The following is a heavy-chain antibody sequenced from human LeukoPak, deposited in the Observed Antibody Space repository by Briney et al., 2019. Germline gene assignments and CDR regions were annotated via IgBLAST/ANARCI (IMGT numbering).Heavy chain of an antibody. CDR1: GFTFSTYW. V-gene: IGHV3-7*01. CDR2: IKQDGSEK. J-gene: IGHJ4*02. Sequence: GALRLSCAASGFTFSTYWMSWVRQAPGKGLEWVANIKQDGSEKYYVDSVKGRFTISRDNAKNSLYLQMNSLRAEDTAVYYRARGLPSYDMGPDYWGQGTLVTVSS. D-gene: IGHD3-9*01. CDR3: ARGLPSYDMGPDY.